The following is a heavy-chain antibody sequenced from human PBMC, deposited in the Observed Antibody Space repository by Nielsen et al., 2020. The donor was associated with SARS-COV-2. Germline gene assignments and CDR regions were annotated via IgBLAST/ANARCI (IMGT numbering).Heavy chain of an antibody. Sequence: GGSLRLSCAASGFTFSSYGMHWVRQAPGKGLEWVAVIWYDGSDKYYADSVKGRFTISRDNAKNSLYLQMNSLRAEDTAVYYCAREGVYGAFDYWGQGTLVTVSS. D-gene: IGHD4-17*01. CDR3: AREGVYGAFDY. CDR2: IWYDGSDK. J-gene: IGHJ4*02. V-gene: IGHV3-33*01. CDR1: GFTFSSYG.